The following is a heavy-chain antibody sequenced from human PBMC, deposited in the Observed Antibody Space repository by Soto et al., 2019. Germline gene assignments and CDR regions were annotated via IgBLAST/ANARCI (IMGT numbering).Heavy chain of an antibody. CDR2: IYWDDDK. D-gene: IGHD6-19*01. V-gene: IGHV2-5*02. Sequence: QITLKESGPTLVKPTQTLTLTCTFSGFSLSTSGVGVGWIRQPPGKALEWLALIYWDDDKRYSPSLKSRLTITKDTSKNQVVLTMTNMDPVDTATYYCAHRDPVAEENYFDYWGQGTLVTVSS. CDR3: AHRDPVAEENYFDY. CDR1: GFSLSTSGVG. J-gene: IGHJ4*02.